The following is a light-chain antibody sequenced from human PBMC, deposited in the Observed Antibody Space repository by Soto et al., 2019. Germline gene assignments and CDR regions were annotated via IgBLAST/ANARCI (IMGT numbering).Light chain of an antibody. CDR2: AAS. CDR1: QSISSY. CDR3: QQSYRT. V-gene: IGKV1-39*01. Sequence: DIQMTQSPSSLSASVGDRVTITCRASQSISSYLNWYQQKPGKAPKLLIYAASSLQSGVPSRFSGSGSGTDFTLTISSLQPEDFATYYCQQSYRTFGQGTTGDIK. J-gene: IGKJ1*01.